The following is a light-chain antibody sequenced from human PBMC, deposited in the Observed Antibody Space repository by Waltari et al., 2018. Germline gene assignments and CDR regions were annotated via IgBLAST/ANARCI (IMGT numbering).Light chain of an antibody. CDR3: SSYAGLGPVL. Sequence: QSALPQPASVSGSPGPSINLSCTGISNYVGLYDFVSWYQQHPDRAPKVVISGDNKRPSGVPNRFSASNSGNTASLTISGLQAEDEAHYYCSSYAGLGPVLFGGGTKLTV. CDR2: GDN. V-gene: IGLV2-23*01. CDR1: SNYVGLYDF. J-gene: IGLJ2*01.